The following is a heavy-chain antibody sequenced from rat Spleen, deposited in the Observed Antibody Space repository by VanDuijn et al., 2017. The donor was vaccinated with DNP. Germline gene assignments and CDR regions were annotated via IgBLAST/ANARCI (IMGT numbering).Heavy chain of an antibody. J-gene: IGHJ2*01. CDR2: FSTSGGRT. CDR1: GFSFRDYG. D-gene: IGHD4-3*01. CDR3: ARQSGAHYSDY. V-gene: IGHV5S13*01. Sequence: EVQLVESGGGLVQPGGSLKLSCAASGFSFRDYGMAWVRQAPMQSLEWVAMFSTSGGRTYYRDSVKGRFTISRDNAKSTLYLQMDSLRSEDTATYYCARQSGAHYSDYWGQGIMVTVSS.